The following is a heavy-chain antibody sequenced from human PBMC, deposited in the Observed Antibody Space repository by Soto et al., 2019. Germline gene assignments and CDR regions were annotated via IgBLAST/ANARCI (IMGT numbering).Heavy chain of an antibody. Sequence: EVQLVESGGGLVQPGGSLRLSCEASGFTFSNYAMHWVRQAPGKGLEYASAIGTNGGITYYANSVRGRFTISRDNSKNTVYLQMGSLRPEDMAVYYCARGESNGRMPSAMHYYWCKGTLVAFPS. CDR1: GFTFSNYA. CDR2: IGTNGGIT. CDR3: ARGESNGRMPSAMHYY. V-gene: IGHV3-64*01. D-gene: IGHD2-2*01. J-gene: IGHJ4*02.